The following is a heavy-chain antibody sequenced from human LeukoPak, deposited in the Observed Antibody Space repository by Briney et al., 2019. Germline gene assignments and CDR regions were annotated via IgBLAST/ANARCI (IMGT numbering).Heavy chain of an antibody. Sequence: SVKVSCKASGGTFNTYSISWVRQAPGQGLEWMGSIIPMFAATDYAQKFQGRVTITTDESTTTAYMELSSLRSEDTAVYFCAGDDPFYYNISGGDLTWGQGTMVTISS. CDR1: GGTFNTYS. CDR3: AGDDPFYYNISGGDLT. V-gene: IGHV1-69*05. D-gene: IGHD3-22*01. J-gene: IGHJ3*01. CDR2: IIPMFAAT.